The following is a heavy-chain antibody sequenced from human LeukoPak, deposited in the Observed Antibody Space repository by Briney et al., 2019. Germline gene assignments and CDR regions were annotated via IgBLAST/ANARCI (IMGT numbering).Heavy chain of an antibody. V-gene: IGHV3-30-3*01. CDR1: GFTFSSYA. J-gene: IGHJ4*02. D-gene: IGHD5-18*01. Sequence: GRSLRLSCAASGFTFSSYAMHWVRQAPGKGLEWVAVISYDGSNKYYADSVKGRFTISRDNSKNTLYLQMNSLSAEDTAVYYCARERGYSYGYCDYWGQGTLVTVSS. CDR3: ARERGYSYGYCDY. CDR2: ISYDGSNK.